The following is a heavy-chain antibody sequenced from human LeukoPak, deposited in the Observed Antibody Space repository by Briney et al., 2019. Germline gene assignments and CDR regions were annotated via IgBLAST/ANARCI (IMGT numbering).Heavy chain of an antibody. CDR2: ISDSGGST. CDR3: AKGSSNWLDHYYFDF. D-gene: IGHD6-13*01. J-gene: IGHJ4*02. Sequence: GGSLRLSCAASGFTFSSYAVSWVRQAPGKGLAWVSAISDSGGSTQYADSVKGRFTISRDNSKNTLYLQMNSLRVEDTAVYYCAKGSSNWLDHYYFDFWGQGTLVTVSS. CDR1: GFTFSSYA. V-gene: IGHV3-23*01.